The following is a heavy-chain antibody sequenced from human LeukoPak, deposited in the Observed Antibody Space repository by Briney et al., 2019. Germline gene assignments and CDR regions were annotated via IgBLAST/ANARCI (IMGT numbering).Heavy chain of an antibody. D-gene: IGHD2-21*01. CDR3: AKVVEVAISNFDY. Sequence: GGSLRLSFAASGFTFSNYAMSWVRQAPGKGLEWVSAISGSDDSTYYADSVKGRFAVSRDNSKNTLYLQMTSLRVEDTAVYYCAKVVEVAISNFDYWGQGTLVAVSS. CDR1: GFTFSNYA. V-gene: IGHV3-23*01. CDR2: ISGSDDST. J-gene: IGHJ4*02.